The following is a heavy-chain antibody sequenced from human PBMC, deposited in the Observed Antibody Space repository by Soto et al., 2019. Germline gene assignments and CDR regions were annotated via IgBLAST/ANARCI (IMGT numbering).Heavy chain of an antibody. CDR3: ARDLGEGFTEVPVGRKVDF. CDR2: IWSDGSEK. V-gene: IGHV3-33*01. CDR1: GFTFSAYG. D-gene: IGHD2-2*01. J-gene: IGHJ4*02. Sequence: QVQLVESGGGVVQPGRSVRLSCAASGFTFSAYGIHWVRQAPGKGLEWVAIIWSDGSEKHYGESVKGRFTVSRDNSKNTVYLEMNSLRVDDTTVYYCARDLGEGFTEVPVGRKVDFWGQGTLVTVSS.